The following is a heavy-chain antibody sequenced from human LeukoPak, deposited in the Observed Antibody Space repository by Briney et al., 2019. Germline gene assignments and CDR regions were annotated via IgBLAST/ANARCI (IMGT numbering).Heavy chain of an antibody. CDR3: AKHITGTWPFDY. D-gene: IGHD1-14*01. CDR1: GFTFSSCG. J-gene: IGHJ4*02. CDR2: ISGSGGST. V-gene: IGHV3-23*01. Sequence: PGGSLRLSCAASGFTFSSCGMSWVRQAPGKGLEWVSAISGSGGSTYYADSVKGRFTISRDNSKNTLYLQMNSLRAEDTAVYYCAKHITGTWPFDYWGQGTLVTVSS.